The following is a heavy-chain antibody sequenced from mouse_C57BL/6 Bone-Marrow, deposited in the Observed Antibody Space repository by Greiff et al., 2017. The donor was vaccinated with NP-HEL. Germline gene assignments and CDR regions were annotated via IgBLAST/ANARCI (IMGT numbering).Heavy chain of an antibody. CDR3: AREYDSSYRGGYFDY. Sequence: VQLQQSGPELVKPGASVKISCKASGYTFTDYYMNWVKQSHGKSLEWIGDINPNNGGTSYNQKFKGKATLTVDKSSSTAYMEIRSLTSEDSAVYYCAREYDSSYRGGYFDYWGQGTTLTVSS. CDR1: GYTFTDYY. D-gene: IGHD1-1*01. V-gene: IGHV1-26*01. CDR2: INPNNGGT. J-gene: IGHJ2*01.